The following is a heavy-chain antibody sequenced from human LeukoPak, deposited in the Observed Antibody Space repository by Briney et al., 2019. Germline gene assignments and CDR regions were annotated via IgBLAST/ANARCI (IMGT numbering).Heavy chain of an antibody. Sequence: GGSLRLSCEASGLTFSNSWMHWVRQAPGKGLVRVSRINNEGTTISYADSVKGRFTISRDNAKNTPYLQMNSLRAEDTAVYYCARVSGLGMNEYYQHWGQGTLVTVAS. V-gene: IGHV3-74*01. CDR1: GLTFSNSW. D-gene: IGHD3-10*01. CDR3: ARVSGLGMNEYYQH. CDR2: INNEGTTI. J-gene: IGHJ1*01.